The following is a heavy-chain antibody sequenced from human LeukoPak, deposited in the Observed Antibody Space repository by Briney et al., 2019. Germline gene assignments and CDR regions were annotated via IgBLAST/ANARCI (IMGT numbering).Heavy chain of an antibody. CDR2: IIPIFGTA. J-gene: IGHJ4*02. V-gene: IGHV1-69*13. CDR1: GGTFSSYA. CDR3: ARDTYHYDSSGPSLLDY. Sequence: ASVKVSCKASGGTFSSYAISWVRQAPGQGLEWMGGIIPIFGTANYAQKFQGRVTITADESTSTAYMELSSLRSEDTAVYYCARDTYHYDSSGPSLLDYWGQGTLVTVSS. D-gene: IGHD3-22*01.